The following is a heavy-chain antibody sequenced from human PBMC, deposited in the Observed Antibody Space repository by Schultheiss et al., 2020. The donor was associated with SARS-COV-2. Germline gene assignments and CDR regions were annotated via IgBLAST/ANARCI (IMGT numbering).Heavy chain of an antibody. CDR3: ARESGTTVVSPGYYYYGLDV. CDR2: ISAYNGNT. CDR1: GYTFTSYG. V-gene: IGHV1-18*04. J-gene: IGHJ6*02. D-gene: IGHD2/OR15-2a*01. Sequence: ASVKVSCKASGYTFTSYGISWVRQAPGQGLEWMGWISAYNGNTNYAQKLQGRVTMTRATSINTAYMELPSLRSDDTAVYYCARESGTTVVSPGYYYYGLDVWGQGTTVTVSS.